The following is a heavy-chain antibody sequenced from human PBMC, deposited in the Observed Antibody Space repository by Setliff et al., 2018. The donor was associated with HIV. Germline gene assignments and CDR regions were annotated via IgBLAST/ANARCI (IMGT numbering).Heavy chain of an antibody. J-gene: IGHJ4*02. CDR2: INPSGGQR. V-gene: IGHV1-46*02. D-gene: IGHD1-1*01. Sequence: GASVKVSCKASGYTFNNYFVHWVRQAPGQGLEWMGMINPSGGQRSFAQKFQVRITVATATSTATATRTVYMELSSLRSEDTSVYYCAREAPDDHFDHWGQGTLVTVSS. CDR3: AREAPDDHFDH. CDR1: GYTFNNYF.